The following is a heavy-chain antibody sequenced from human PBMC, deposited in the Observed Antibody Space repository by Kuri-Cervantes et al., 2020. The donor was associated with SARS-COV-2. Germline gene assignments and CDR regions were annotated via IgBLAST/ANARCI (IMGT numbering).Heavy chain of an antibody. D-gene: IGHD6-13*01. J-gene: IGHJ6*02. CDR3: ARGIGSWQQHLTDYGMDV. CDR2: INHSGST. V-gene: IGHV4-39*07. Sequence: SETLSLTCTVSGGSISSSSYYWSWIRQPPGKGLEWIGEINHSGSTNYNPSLESRVTISVDTSKNQFSLKLSSVTAADTAVYYCARGIGSWQQHLTDYGMDVWGQGTTVTVSS. CDR1: GGSISSSSYY.